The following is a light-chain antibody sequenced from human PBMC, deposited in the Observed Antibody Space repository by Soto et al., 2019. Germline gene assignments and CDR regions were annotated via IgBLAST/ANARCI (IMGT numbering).Light chain of an antibody. CDR3: DQHSQWPPCT. Sequence: EVVLTQSPATLSLSPGERATLSCRASQNVRTFLDWYQQKPGQAPRLLIYGASNMATGIPATFSGSESGTDFTLTSSSLEPEDFAVYYCDQHSQWPPCTFGQGTRVEIQ. CDR1: QNVRTF. CDR2: GAS. J-gene: IGKJ1*01. V-gene: IGKV3-11*01.